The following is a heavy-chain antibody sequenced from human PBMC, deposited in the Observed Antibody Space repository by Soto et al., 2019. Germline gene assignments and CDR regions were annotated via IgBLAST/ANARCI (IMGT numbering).Heavy chain of an antibody. CDR3: ARSSIAARSLYRYYYYGMDV. D-gene: IGHD6-6*01. V-gene: IGHV3-13*01. CDR1: GFTFSSYD. Sequence: GGSLRLSCAASGFTFSSYDMHWVRQATGKGLEWVSAIGTAGDTYYPGSVKGRFTISRENAKNSLYLQMNSLRAEDTAVYCCARSSIAARSLYRYYYYGMDVWGQGTTVTVSS. CDR2: IGTAGDT. J-gene: IGHJ6*02.